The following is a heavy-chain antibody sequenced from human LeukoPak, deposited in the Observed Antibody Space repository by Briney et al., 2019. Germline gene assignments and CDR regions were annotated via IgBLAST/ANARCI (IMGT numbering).Heavy chain of an antibody. J-gene: IGHJ4*02. D-gene: IGHD2-2*01. V-gene: IGHV1-18*01. CDR1: GYTFTSYG. CDR2: ISGHNGNR. CDR3: ARHCSSTSCYWDYFDY. Sequence: ASVKVSCKASGYTFTSYGISWVRRAPEQGLEWMGWISGHNGNRNYAQKLQGRVTMTTDTSTSTAYMEVRSLRSDDTAVYYCARHCSSTSCYWDYFDYWGQGTLVTVSS.